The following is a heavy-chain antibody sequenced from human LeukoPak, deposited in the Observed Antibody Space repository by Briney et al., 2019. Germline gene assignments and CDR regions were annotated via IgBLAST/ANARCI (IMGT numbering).Heavy chain of an antibody. D-gene: IGHD6-19*01. CDR1: GGSISRYY. V-gene: IGHV4-4*07. Sequence: PSETLSLTCTVSGGSISRYYWSWIRQPAGKGLEYIGRIYTSGITNYNPSLKSRVTISVDKSKNQFSLKLTSVTAADTAVYYCARDSGSGSYSNNFDSWGQGTLVTVSS. J-gene: IGHJ4*02. CDR3: ARDSGSGSYSNNFDS. CDR2: IYTSGIT.